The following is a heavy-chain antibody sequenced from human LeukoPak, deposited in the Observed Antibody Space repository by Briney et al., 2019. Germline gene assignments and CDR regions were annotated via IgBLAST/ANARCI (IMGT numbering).Heavy chain of an antibody. D-gene: IGHD5-12*01. V-gene: IGHV1-18*01. CDR3: DTMAQYSGYDYQRYFDN. CDR2: ISAYNGNT. J-gene: IGHJ4*01. CDR1: GYTFTSYG. Sequence: ASVKVSCKASGYTFTSYGISWVRQAPGQGLEWMGWISAYNGNTNYAQKLQGRVTMTTDTSTSTAYMELRSLRSDDTAVSSCDTMAQYSGYDYQRYFDNSGHRTLVTVSS.